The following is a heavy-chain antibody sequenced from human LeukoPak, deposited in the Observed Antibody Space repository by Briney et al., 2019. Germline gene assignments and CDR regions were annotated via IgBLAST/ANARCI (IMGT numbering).Heavy chain of an antibody. V-gene: IGHV4-59*08. CDR2: INYSGST. D-gene: IGHD2-2*01. Sequence: SETLSLTCTVSGGSISNYYWSWIRQPPGKGLEWIGYINYSGSTTCNPSLKSRVTISVDTSKNQFSLKLTSATAADTAVYYCARQAAANSIDYWGQGTVVTVSS. CDR3: ARQAAANSIDY. CDR1: GGSISNYY. J-gene: IGHJ4*02.